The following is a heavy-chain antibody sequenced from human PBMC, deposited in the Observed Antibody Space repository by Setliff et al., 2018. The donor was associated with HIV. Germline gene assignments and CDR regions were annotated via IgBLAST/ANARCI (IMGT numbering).Heavy chain of an antibody. V-gene: IGHV1-18*01. CDR3: ARGGEPQSYYGLDV. CDR2: ISTYNGNT. D-gene: IGHD3-16*01. J-gene: IGHJ6*02. Sequence: GASVKVSCKASGDTFTKYGISWVRQAPGQGLEWMGWISTYNGNTNYAQKLQGRVTMTTDTSTSTAYMELSSLTTEDTGFYYCARGGEPQSYYGLDVWGQGTTVTVSS. CDR1: GDTFTKYG.